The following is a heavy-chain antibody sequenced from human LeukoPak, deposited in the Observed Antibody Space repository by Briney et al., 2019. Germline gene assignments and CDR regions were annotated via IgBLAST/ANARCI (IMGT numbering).Heavy chain of an antibody. CDR2: IYYSGST. V-gene: IGHV4-59*01. J-gene: IGHJ6*02. Sequence: SETLSLTCTVSGGSISSYYWSWIRKPPGKGLEWIGYIYYSGSTNYNPSLKSRVTMSVDTSKNQFSLKLSSVTVADTAVYYCARGEVGDGYNYWSYYYYGMDVWGQGTTVTVSS. CDR1: GGSISSYY. D-gene: IGHD5-24*01. CDR3: ARGEVGDGYNYWSYYYYGMDV.